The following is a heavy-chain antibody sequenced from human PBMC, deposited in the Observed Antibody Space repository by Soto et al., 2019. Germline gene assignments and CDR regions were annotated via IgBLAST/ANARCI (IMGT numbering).Heavy chain of an antibody. CDR2: ITGRGGST. CDR1: RFTFSDYV. J-gene: IGHJ3*02. CDR3: AKDLKGVVPDAFEI. D-gene: IGHD3-10*01. V-gene: IGHV3-23*01. Sequence: EVQLLESGGGQVQPGGSLRLSCAASRFTFSDYVMSWVRQAPGKGLEWVSGITGRGGSTYYADSVKGRFTISRDNSKNTLYLQMNSLRAEDTAIYYCAKDLKGVVPDAFEIWGQGTMVTVSS.